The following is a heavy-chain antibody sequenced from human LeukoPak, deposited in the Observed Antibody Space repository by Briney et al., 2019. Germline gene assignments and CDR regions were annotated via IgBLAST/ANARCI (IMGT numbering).Heavy chain of an antibody. CDR2: ISAYNGNT. D-gene: IGHD3-22*01. Sequence: ASVKVSCKASGYTFTSYGISWVRQAPGQGLEWMGWISAYNGNTNYAQKLQGRVTMSTDTSTSTAYMELRSLRSDDTAVYYCARDYYDSSGREDAFDIWGQGTMVTVSS. CDR1: GYTFTSYG. J-gene: IGHJ3*02. V-gene: IGHV1-18*01. CDR3: ARDYYDSSGREDAFDI.